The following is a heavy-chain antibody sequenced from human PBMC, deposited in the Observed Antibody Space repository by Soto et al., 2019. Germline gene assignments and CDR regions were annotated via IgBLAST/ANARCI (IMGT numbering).Heavy chain of an antibody. V-gene: IGHV2-5*02. D-gene: IGHD3-10*01. CDR3: AHWGNYGSGTHPVY. J-gene: IGHJ4*02. CDR2: IYWDDDK. CDR1: GFSLSTSGVA. Sequence: QITLKESGPTLVKPTQTLTLTCTFSGFSLSTSGVAVGWIRQPPGEALEWLALIYWDDDKRHSPSLKSRLTITKDTSKNQVILAMTNMDSVDTATYYCAHWGNYGSGTHPVYWGQGTLVTVSS.